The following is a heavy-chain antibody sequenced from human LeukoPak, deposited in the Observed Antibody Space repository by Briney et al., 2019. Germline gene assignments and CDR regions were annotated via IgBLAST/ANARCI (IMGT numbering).Heavy chain of an antibody. Sequence: ASVKVSCKASGYTFTSYDINWVRQATGQGLEWMGWINPNSGNTGYAQKFQGRVTMTRNTSISTAYMELSSLRSEDTAVYYCARGPVPTIFGVVRGTLDYWGQGTLVTVSS. CDR2: INPNSGNT. D-gene: IGHD3-3*01. CDR1: GYTFTSYD. J-gene: IGHJ4*02. CDR3: ARGPVPTIFGVVRGTLDY. V-gene: IGHV1-8*01.